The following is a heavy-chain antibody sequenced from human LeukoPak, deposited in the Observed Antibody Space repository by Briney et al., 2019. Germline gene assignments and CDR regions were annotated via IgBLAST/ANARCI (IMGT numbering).Heavy chain of an antibody. V-gene: IGHV4-59*08. CDR2: IYYSGTT. Sequence: SETLSLTCTVSGGSISPYYWSWIRQPPGKRLEWIGYIYYSGTTNYNPSLKSRVTMSVDTSNNHLSLRLTSVTAADMALYYCARHSYNYYGLDVWGQGTTITVSS. CDR3: ARHSYNYYGLDV. CDR1: GGSISPYY. J-gene: IGHJ6*02.